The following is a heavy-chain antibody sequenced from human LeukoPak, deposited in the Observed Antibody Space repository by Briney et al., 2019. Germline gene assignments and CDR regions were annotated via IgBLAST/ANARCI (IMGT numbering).Heavy chain of an antibody. J-gene: IGHJ4*02. CDR1: GYTFTGYY. Sequence: ASVKVSCKASGYTFTGYYMHWVRQPPGQGLEWMGWINPNSGGTNYAQKFQGRVTMTRDTSISTAYMELSRLRSDDTAVYYCARADSSGWSESFDYWGQGTLVTVSS. CDR3: ARADSSGWSESFDY. CDR2: INPNSGGT. D-gene: IGHD6-19*01. V-gene: IGHV1-2*02.